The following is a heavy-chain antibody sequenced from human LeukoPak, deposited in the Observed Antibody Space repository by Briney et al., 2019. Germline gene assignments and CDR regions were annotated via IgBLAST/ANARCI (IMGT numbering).Heavy chain of an antibody. V-gene: IGHV3-30*18. J-gene: IGHJ4*02. Sequence: PGRSLRLSCAASGFTFSSYGMHWVRQAPGKGLEWVAVISYDGSNKYYADSVKGRFTISRDSSKNTLYLQMNSLRAEDTAVYYCAKDYGSAYFGYWGQGTLVTVSS. CDR2: ISYDGSNK. CDR1: GFTFSSYG. CDR3: AKDYGSAYFGY. D-gene: IGHD3-10*01.